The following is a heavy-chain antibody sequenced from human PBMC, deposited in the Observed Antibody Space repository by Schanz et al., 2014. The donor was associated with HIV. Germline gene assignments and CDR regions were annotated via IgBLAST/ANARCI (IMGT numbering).Heavy chain of an antibody. Sequence: VQLVESGGGVGQPGRSLRLSCTASGFTFSTSWMHWVRQAPGKGLVWVSRISSDGSSTSYADSVKGRFTISRDNAKNTLYLQTNSLRGEDTAVYYCAREASLEWLYGVDVWGQGTTVTVSS. D-gene: IGHD3-3*01. CDR2: ISSDGSST. J-gene: IGHJ6*02. CDR3: AREASLEWLYGVDV. CDR1: GFTFSTSW. V-gene: IGHV3-74*01.